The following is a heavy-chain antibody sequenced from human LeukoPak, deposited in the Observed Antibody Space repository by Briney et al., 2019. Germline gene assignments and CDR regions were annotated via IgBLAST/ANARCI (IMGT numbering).Heavy chain of an antibody. D-gene: IGHD6-19*01. CDR3: ARGPPQWLVLHVVWFDP. V-gene: IGHV4-34*01. J-gene: IGHJ5*02. CDR2: INHSGSP. CDR1: GGSFSGYY. Sequence: KASQTLSLTCAVDGGSFSGYYWSWIRQPPRKGLGCIGEINHSGSPHYNPSLKSRVTIPVDSSKNRFYLKLSPVTAADTAVYYCARGPPQWLVLHVVWFDPWGQGALVTVSS.